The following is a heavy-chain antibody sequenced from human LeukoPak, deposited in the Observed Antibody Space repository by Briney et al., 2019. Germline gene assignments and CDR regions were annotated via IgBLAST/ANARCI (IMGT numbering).Heavy chain of an antibody. J-gene: IGHJ5*02. Sequence: GASVKVSCKASGYTFTSYGISWVRQAPGQGLEWMGYIITYNGNTNYAQKLQGRVTMTTDTSTSTAYMELRSLRSDDTAVYYCARDTKRSRPRWENLGIDPWGQGTLVTVSS. CDR1: GYTFTSYG. CDR2: IITYNGNT. CDR3: ARDTKRSRPRWENLGIDP. V-gene: IGHV1-18*01. D-gene: IGHD3-16*01.